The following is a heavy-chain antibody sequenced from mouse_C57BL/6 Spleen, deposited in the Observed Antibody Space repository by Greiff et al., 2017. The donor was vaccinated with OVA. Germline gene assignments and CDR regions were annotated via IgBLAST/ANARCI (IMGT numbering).Heavy chain of an antibody. CDR2: IDPSDSYT. CDR3: ARATTVVAKYFDY. V-gene: IGHV1-69*01. CDR1: GYTFTSYW. D-gene: IGHD1-1*01. J-gene: IGHJ2*01. Sequence: VQLQQPGAELVMPGASVKLSCKASGYTFTSYWMHWVKQRPGQGLEWIGEIDPSDSYTKYNQKFKGKSTLTVDKSSSTAYMQLSSLTSEDSAVYYCARATTVVAKYFDYWGQGTTLTVSS.